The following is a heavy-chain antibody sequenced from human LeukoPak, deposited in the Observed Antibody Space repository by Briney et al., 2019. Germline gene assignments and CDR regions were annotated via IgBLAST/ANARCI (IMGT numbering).Heavy chain of an antibody. Sequence: GGSLRLSCAASGFTFDNYAMNWVRQVPGKGLEWISLISWNSGTIGYADSVKGRFTISRDNANNFLYLQMNSLRAEDTAVYYCARGSLIVVVPAAPNWFDPWGQGTLVTVSS. CDR2: ISWNSGTI. J-gene: IGHJ5*02. CDR3: ARGSLIVVVPAAPNWFDP. D-gene: IGHD2-2*01. V-gene: IGHV3-9*01. CDR1: GFTFDNYA.